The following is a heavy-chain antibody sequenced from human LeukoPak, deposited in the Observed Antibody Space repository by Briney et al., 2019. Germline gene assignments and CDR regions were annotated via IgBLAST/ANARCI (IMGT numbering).Heavy chain of an antibody. CDR2: INHSGST. J-gene: IGHJ4*02. V-gene: IGHV4-34*01. CDR1: GGSFSGYY. CDR3: ARSGGSGSSDY. Sequence: PSETLSLPCAVYGGSFSGYYWSWIRQPPGKGLEWIGEINHSGSTNYNPSLKSRVTISVDTSKNQFSLKLSSVTAADTAVYYCARSGGSGSSDYWGQGTLVTVSS. D-gene: IGHD3-10*01.